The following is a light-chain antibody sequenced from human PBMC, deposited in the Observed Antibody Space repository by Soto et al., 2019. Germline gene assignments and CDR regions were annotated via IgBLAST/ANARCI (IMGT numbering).Light chain of an antibody. Sequence: EVVMTQSPATLSVSPGDTATLSCRASQGVSSSLAWYQQKSGQAPRLLIYGASTRATGVPARFSGSGSGTEFTLTIGRLQSEDFAVYYCQQYYNWRPRFGQGTKVEIK. J-gene: IGKJ1*01. CDR1: QGVSSS. CDR3: QQYYNWRPR. V-gene: IGKV3-15*01. CDR2: GAS.